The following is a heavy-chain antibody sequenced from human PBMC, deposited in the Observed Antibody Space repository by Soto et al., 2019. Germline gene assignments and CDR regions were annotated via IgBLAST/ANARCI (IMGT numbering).Heavy chain of an antibody. CDR1: GYTFTSYD. V-gene: IGHV1-8*01. CDR2: MNPNSGNT. Sequence: QVQLVQSGAEVKKPGASVKVSCKASGYTFTSYDINWVRQATGQGLEWMGWMNPNSGNTGYAQKCQGRVTMTRNTSISTAYMELSSLRSEDTAVYYCARGYESSGHSNHPHDYWGQGTLVTVSS. D-gene: IGHD3-22*01. J-gene: IGHJ4*02. CDR3: ARGYESSGHSNHPHDY.